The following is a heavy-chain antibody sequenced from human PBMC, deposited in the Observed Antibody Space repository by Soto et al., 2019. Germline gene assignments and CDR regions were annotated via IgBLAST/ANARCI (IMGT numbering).Heavy chain of an antibody. D-gene: IGHD1-26*01. CDR3: ARTHSGSYYSVFNY. Sequence: SETLSLTCAVYGGSFSGYYWSWIRQPPGKGLEWIASIYRSGTTSYNPSLKSRVTISVDPSKNQFSLMLTAVTAADTAVYYCARTHSGSYYSVFNYWGRGSLVTVSS. J-gene: IGHJ4*02. V-gene: IGHV4-34*01. CDR2: IYRSGTT. CDR1: GGSFSGYY.